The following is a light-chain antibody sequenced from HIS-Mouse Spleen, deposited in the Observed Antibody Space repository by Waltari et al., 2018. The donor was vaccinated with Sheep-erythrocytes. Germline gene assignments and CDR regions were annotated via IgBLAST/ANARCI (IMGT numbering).Light chain of an antibody. V-gene: IGLV3-1*01. J-gene: IGLJ3*02. Sequence: SYELTQPPPVSVSPGQTASITCSGDKLGDKYACWYQQKPGQSPGLVIYQDSKRPSGIPERFSGSNSWNTATLTISGTQAMDEADYYCQACDSSTAWVFGGGTKLTVL. CDR3: QACDSSTAWV. CDR2: QDS. CDR1: KLGDKY.